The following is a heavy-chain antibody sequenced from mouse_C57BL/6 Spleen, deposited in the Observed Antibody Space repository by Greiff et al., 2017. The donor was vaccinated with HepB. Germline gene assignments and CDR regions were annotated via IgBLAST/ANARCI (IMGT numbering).Heavy chain of an antibody. J-gene: IGHJ3*01. D-gene: IGHD2-4*01. Sequence: VQLQQSGPELVKPGASVKISCKASGYAFSSSWMNWVKQRPGKGLEWIGRIYPGDGDTNYNGKFKGKATLTADKSSSTAYVQLSSLTSEDSAVYFCAREDYDWTWFAYWGQGTLVTVSA. CDR3: AREDYDWTWFAY. CDR2: IYPGDGDT. V-gene: IGHV1-82*01. CDR1: GYAFSSSW.